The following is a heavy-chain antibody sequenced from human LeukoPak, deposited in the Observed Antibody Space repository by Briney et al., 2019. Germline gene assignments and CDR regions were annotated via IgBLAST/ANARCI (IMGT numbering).Heavy chain of an antibody. CDR2: ITTGNGFL. D-gene: IGHD5-12*01. Sequence: GGSLRLSCAASGFTFSSYNVNWVRQAPGKGLEWVSSITTGNGFLYFADSVKGRFTISRDHANNSLYLQMNSLRADDTAVYYCARGAATRKSGFYYYMDVWGKGTTVTVSS. J-gene: IGHJ6*03. V-gene: IGHV3-21*01. CDR1: GFTFSSYN. CDR3: ARGAATRKSGFYYYMDV.